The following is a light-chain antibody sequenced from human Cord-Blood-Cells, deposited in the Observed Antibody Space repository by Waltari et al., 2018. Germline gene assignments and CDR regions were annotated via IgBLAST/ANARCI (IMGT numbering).Light chain of an antibody. CDR1: QSVSSN. CDR3: QQYNNWPPLT. J-gene: IGKJ4*01. CDR2: GAS. Sequence: EIVMTKSPATLSVSPGESATLSCTASQSVSSNLAWYQQKTGQAPRLRIYGASTRAPGIPARFSGSGSGTEFTLTISSLQSEDFAVYYCQQYNNWPPLTFGGGTKVEIK. V-gene: IGKV3-15*01.